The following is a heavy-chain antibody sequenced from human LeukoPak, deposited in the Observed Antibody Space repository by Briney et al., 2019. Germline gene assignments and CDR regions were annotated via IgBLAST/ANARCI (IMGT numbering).Heavy chain of an antibody. CDR3: ARRAGAYSHPYDY. V-gene: IGHV3-53*01. CDR1: GFTVSSNS. J-gene: IGHJ4*02. CDR2: IYSDNT. D-gene: IGHD4/OR15-4a*01. Sequence: GGSLRLSCTVSGFTVSSNSMSWVRQAPGKGLEWVSFIYSDNTHYSDSVEGRFTISRDNSKNTLYLQMNSLRAEDTAVYYCARRAGAYSHPYDYWGQGTLVTVSS.